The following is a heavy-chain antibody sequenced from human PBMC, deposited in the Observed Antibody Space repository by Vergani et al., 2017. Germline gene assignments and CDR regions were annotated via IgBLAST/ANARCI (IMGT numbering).Heavy chain of an antibody. V-gene: IGHV3-23*04. D-gene: IGHD4-17*01. J-gene: IGHJ4*02. CDR2: ISGSGGST. CDR1: GFTFSSYA. CDR3: APTTSRLYYFDY. Sequence: EVQLVESGGGLVKPGGSLRLSCAASGFTFSSYAMSWVRQAPGKGLEWVSAISGSGGSTYYADSVKGRFTISRDNSKNTLYLQMNSLRAEDTAVYYCAPTTSRLYYFDYWGQGTLVTVSS.